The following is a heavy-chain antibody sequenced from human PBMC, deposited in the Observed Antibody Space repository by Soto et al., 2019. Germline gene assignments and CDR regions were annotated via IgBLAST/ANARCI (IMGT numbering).Heavy chain of an antibody. J-gene: IGHJ4*02. CDR3: ARGWGEDSSDYFYAY. CDR2: IIPIFGKP. D-gene: IGHD3-22*01. Sequence: QVQLVQSGAEVRKPGSSVKVSCKASGGTFSRLAISWVRQAPGQGLEWMGGIIPIFGKPNHAQKFQGRLTITADEATSTVHIELSSLRSEDTAIYYCARGWGEDSSDYFYAYWGQGTLVIVSS. V-gene: IGHV1-69*01. CDR1: GGTFSRLA.